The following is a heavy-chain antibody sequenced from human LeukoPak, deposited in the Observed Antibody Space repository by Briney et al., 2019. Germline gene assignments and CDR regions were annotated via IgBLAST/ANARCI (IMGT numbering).Heavy chain of an antibody. CDR3: ASYRASYASGF. CDR2: IYYSGST. Sequence: SVTLSLTCTVSGGSISSYYWSWIRQPPGKGLEWIGYIYYSGSTNYNPSLKGRVTISVDTSKNQFSLKLSSVTAADTAVYYCASYRASYASGFWGQGTLVTVSS. D-gene: IGHD3-10*01. V-gene: IGHV4-59*01. J-gene: IGHJ4*02. CDR1: GGSISSYY.